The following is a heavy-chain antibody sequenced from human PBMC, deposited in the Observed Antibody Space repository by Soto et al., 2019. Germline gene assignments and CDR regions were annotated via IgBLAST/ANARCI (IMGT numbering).Heavy chain of an antibody. Sequence: QVQLQESGPGLVKPSETLSLTCAVSGGSISISNWWSWVRQTPGKGLEWIGQIHHSGSTNYSPSLPSRVTISVDKSKTQFSLKVNSVTAADTAVYYCARGGYYFYMDVWGKGTTVTVSS. V-gene: IGHV4-4*02. D-gene: IGHD3-10*01. CDR2: IHHSGST. CDR3: ARGGYYFYMDV. CDR1: GGSISISNW. J-gene: IGHJ6*03.